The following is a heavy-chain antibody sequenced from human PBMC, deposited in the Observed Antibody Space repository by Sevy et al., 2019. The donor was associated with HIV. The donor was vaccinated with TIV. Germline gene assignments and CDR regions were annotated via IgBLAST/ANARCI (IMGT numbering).Heavy chain of an antibody. D-gene: IGHD3-22*01. V-gene: IGHV3-7*01. CDR2: IKQDESEK. J-gene: IGHJ4*02. Sequence: GGSLRLSCAGSGFTFSRYWMSLVRQAPGKGLEWVANIKQDESEKHYVDSVKGRFSISRDNAKNLLYLQMNSLSAEDTAVFYCASLVNSSYFYGGDYWGPGTLVTVSS. CDR3: ASLVNSSYFYGGDY. CDR1: GFTFSRYW.